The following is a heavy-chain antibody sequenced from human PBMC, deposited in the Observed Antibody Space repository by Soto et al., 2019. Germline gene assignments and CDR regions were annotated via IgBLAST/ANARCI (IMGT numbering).Heavy chain of an antibody. D-gene: IGHD2-15*01. CDR2: INHRGSI. J-gene: IGHJ4*02. Sequence: QVQLEQWGARLLKPSETLSLTCGVSGGSLHDYYWSWIRQPPGKGLEWIGEINHRGSINYNPSLRSRVTISRDTSKNQFSLNLGSVTAADTAVYYCARGGNIVMMLAAPFDFWGQGTLVTVSS. V-gene: IGHV4-34*01. CDR3: ARGGNIVMMLAAPFDF. CDR1: GGSLHDYY.